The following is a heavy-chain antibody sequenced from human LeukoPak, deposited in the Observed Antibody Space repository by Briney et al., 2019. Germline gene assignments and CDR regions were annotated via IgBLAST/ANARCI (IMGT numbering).Heavy chain of an antibody. CDR3: TRLYCSGGSCYDLPDY. CDR2: IYYSGST. V-gene: IGHV4-59*01. Sequence: PSETLSLTCSVSGGSISGYYWNWIRRPPGKGLEWIAYIYYSGSTNYNPSLKSRVTISVDTSKNQFSLKLRSVTAADTAVYYCTRLYCSGGSCYDLPDYWGQGTLVTVSS. CDR1: GGSISGYY. J-gene: IGHJ4*02. D-gene: IGHD2-15*01.